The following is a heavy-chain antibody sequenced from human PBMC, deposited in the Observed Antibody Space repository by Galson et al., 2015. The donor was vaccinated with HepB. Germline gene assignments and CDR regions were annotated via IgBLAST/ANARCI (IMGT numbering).Heavy chain of an antibody. CDR1: RFNFSGTA. CDR3: GGGVHY. V-gene: IGHV3-73*01. J-gene: IGHJ4*02. D-gene: IGHD1-1*01. Sequence: SLRLSCAASRFNFSGTAMHWVRQASGRGVERVGHITHKADTCATVYGASVRGRFTISRDDSKDTAFLQMNSLQIEDTAVYYCGGGVHYWGQGNLVTVSS. CDR2: ITHKADTCAT.